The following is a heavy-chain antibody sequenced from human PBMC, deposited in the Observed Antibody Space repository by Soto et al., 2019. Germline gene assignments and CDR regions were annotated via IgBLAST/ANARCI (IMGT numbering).Heavy chain of an antibody. CDR3: ARFIVATIKDAFDI. D-gene: IGHD5-12*01. V-gene: IGHV6-1*01. Sequence: PSQXLSRSCFISGDRVSSNSAAWNWIRQFRSRGLEWLGRTYYRSKWYNDYAVSVKSRITINPDTSKNQFSLQLNSVTPEDTAVYYCARFIVATIKDAFDIWGQGTMVTVSS. CDR2: TYYRSKWYN. CDR1: GDRVSSNSAA. J-gene: IGHJ3*02.